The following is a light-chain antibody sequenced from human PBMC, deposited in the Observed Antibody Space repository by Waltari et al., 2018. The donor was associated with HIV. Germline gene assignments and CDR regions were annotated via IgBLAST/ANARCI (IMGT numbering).Light chain of an antibody. V-gene: IGKV3-20*01. J-gene: IGKJ5*01. CDR2: GAS. CDR3: QQYGCSPPIT. CDR1: QSIRSAY. Sequence: DIVLTQSPGTLSLSPGERATLSCRASQSIRSAYLVWYQQKPGQAPRLLIYGASTRATSMPDRLSGSGAEADYSIPIIRLEPEDFVGYYCQQYGCSPPITFGQGTRLEIK.